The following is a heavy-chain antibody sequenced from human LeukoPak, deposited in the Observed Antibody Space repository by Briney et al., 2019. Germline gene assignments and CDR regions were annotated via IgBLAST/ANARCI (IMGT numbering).Heavy chain of an antibody. CDR3: ARDPYDYGDSYYDY. J-gene: IGHJ4*02. V-gene: IGHV3-21*01. CDR1: GFTFSSYS. D-gene: IGHD4-17*01. Sequence: PGGSLRLSCAASGFTFSSYSTNWVRQAPGKGLEWVSSISSSSSYIYYADSVKGRFTISRDNAKNSLYLQMNSLRAEDTAVYYCARDPYDYGDSYYDYWGQGTLVTVSS. CDR2: ISSSSSYI.